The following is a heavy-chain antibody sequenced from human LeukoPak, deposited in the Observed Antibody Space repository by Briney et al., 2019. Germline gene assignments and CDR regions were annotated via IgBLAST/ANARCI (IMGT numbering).Heavy chain of an antibody. CDR1: GFTFSSYS. CDR3: AKSSPPPLSY. CDR2: ISSSSSYI. J-gene: IGHJ4*02. V-gene: IGHV3-21*04. Sequence: GGSLRLSCAASGFTFSSYSMNWVRQAPGKGLEWVSSISSSSSYIYYADSVKGRFTISRDNSKNTLYLQMNSLRAEDTAVYYCAKSSPPPLSYWGQGTLVTVSS.